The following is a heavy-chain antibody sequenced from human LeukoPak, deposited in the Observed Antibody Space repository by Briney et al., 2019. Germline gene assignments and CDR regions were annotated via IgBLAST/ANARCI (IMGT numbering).Heavy chain of an antibody. CDR1: GLTFSSYW. CDR3: ARNSPGYCSGGSCSSYWYFDL. V-gene: IGHV3-74*01. D-gene: IGHD2-15*01. J-gene: IGHJ2*01. Sequence: QPGGSLRLSCAASGLTFSSYWMHWVRQAPGKGLVWVSRINSDGISTNYADSVKGRFTISRDNAKNTLYLQMNSLRAEDTAVYYCARNSPGYCSGGSCSSYWYFDLWGRGTLVTVSS. CDR2: INSDGIST.